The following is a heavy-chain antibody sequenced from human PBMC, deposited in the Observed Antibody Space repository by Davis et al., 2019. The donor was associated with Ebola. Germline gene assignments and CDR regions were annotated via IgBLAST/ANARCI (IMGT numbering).Heavy chain of an antibody. CDR3: AKDRGLGGLTLFDY. CDR2: IRYDGSDKK. Sequence: GESLKISCAVSGFTFSNFGMHWVRQAPGKGLEWVAFIRYDGSDKKDYADSVKGRFTISRDNPKNALYLQLNSLRTENTAVYYCAKDRGLGGLTLFDYWGQGTLVTVSS. D-gene: IGHD3/OR15-3a*01. J-gene: IGHJ4*02. CDR1: GFTFSNFG. V-gene: IGHV3-30*02.